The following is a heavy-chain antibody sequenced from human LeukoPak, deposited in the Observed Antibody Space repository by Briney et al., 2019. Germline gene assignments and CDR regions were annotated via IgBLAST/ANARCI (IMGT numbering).Heavy chain of an antibody. D-gene: IGHD5-24*01. J-gene: IGHJ3*02. Sequence: GGSLRLSCAASGFTFSSYEMNWVRQAPGKGLEWVSYISSSGSTIYYADSVKGRFTISRDNAKNSLYLQMNSLRAEDTAVYYCARDRFRRDGYNYGRDGAFDIWGQGTMVTVSS. CDR1: GFTFSSYE. V-gene: IGHV3-48*03. CDR2: ISSSGSTI. CDR3: ARDRFRRDGYNYGRDGAFDI.